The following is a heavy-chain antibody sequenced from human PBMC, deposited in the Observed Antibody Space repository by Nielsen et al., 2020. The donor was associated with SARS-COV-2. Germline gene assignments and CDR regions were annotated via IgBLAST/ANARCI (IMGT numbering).Heavy chain of an antibody. V-gene: IGHV3-9*01. D-gene: IGHD3-22*01. CDR2: ISWNSGSI. CDR3: ARDRMIDRPI. CDR1: GFTFDDYA. Sequence: SLNISYAASGFTFDDYAMHWVRQAPGKGLEWVSGISWNSGSIGYADSVKGRFTISRDNAKNSLYLQMNSLRAEDTALYYCARDRMIDRPIWGQGTLVTVSS. J-gene: IGHJ4*02.